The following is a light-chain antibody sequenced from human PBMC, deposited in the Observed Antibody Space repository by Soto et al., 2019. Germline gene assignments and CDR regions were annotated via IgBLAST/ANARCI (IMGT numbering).Light chain of an antibody. V-gene: IGKV3-20*01. J-gene: IGKJ1*01. CDR3: QKYGNSQWK. CDR2: DAS. Sequence: IVLSQSSVRPALPPGEVATLSCRASPSVSSSYLAWYQQKPGQAPRLLIYDASNRATGIPDRFSGSGSGTDFTLTISRLGPEDFAVYYCQKYGNSQWKFGQGTKVAIK. CDR1: PSVSSSY.